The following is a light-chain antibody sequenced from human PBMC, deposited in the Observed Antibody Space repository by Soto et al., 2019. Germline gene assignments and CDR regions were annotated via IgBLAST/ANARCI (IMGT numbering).Light chain of an antibody. V-gene: IGLV1-47*01. Sequence: QSVLTQPLSASGTPGQRVTISCSGSSSNIGSNYVNWYQHLPGTAPKLLIYRNDKRPSGVPDRFSGSKSGTSASLAISGLRSEDEADYYCATRDDSLSGHWLFGGGTKLTVL. J-gene: IGLJ3*02. CDR2: RND. CDR1: SSNIGSNY. CDR3: ATRDDSLSGHWL.